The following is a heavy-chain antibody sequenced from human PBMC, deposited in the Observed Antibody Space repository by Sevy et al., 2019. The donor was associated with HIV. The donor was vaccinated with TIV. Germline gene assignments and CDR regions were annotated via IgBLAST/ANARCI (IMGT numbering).Heavy chain of an antibody. CDR1: GDSIGSSYY. D-gene: IGHD6-25*01. CDR3: GRGGGGDNGYYYSYYGMDV. V-gene: IGHV4-59*13. Sequence: SETLSLTCTVSGDSIGSSYYWNWIRQSPGKGLEWIGYIVYSGTTNYNPSLKNRVTVSLDTSKNHFSLELTSVTAAGTAVYYCGRGGGGDNGYYYSYYGMDVWGQGTTVTVSS. J-gene: IGHJ6*02. CDR2: IVYSGTT.